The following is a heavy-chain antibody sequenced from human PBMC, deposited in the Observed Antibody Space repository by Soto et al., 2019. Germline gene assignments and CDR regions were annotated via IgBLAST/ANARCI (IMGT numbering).Heavy chain of an antibody. CDR2: IQGGGSI. Sequence: EVLLEESGGGLVQPGGSLRLSCAASGFTVSNNYMAWVRQAPGKGLEWVSVIQGGGSISYADSVRDRFTISRDISKHKVLLQMNSLRPEDTAVYCCARGEGSGSNDLGYWGQGTLVTVSS. CDR3: ARGEGSGSNDLGY. CDR1: GFTVSNNY. D-gene: IGHD3-10*01. V-gene: IGHV3-66*01. J-gene: IGHJ4*02.